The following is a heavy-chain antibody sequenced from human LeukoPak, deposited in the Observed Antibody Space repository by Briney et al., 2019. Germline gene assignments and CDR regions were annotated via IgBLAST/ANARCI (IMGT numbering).Heavy chain of an antibody. D-gene: IGHD6-6*01. V-gene: IGHV3-30*02. CDR3: VKRDIQYTSSSGGTFQH. Sequence: GGSLRLXCAASGFTFSNYGMHWVRQAPGKGLEWVTFIRYDGSNKYYADSVKGRFPVSRDNSKNTLYLQMNSLRPEDTAVYNCVKRDIQYTSSSGGTFQHWGQGTLVTVSS. J-gene: IGHJ1*01. CDR1: GFTFSNYG. CDR2: IRYDGSNK.